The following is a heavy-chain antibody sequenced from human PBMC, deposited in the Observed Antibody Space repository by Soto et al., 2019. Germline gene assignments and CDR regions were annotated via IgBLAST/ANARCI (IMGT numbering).Heavy chain of an antibody. CDR2: VTSRGDTT. D-gene: IGHD3-16*01. CDR3: AKDRLGGGLDY. V-gene: IGHV3-23*01. CDR1: GFIFSNYA. Sequence: EVQLLQSGGGLVQPGGSLRLSCAASGFIFSNYAMNWVRQAPGKGLEWVSIVTSRGDTTYYADSVKGRFTISRDNSKNTLYLQVNSLTAGDTVVYYCAKDRLGGGLDYWGQGTLVSVSS. J-gene: IGHJ4*02.